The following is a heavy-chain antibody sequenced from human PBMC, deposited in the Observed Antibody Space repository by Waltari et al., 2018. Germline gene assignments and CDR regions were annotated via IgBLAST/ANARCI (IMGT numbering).Heavy chain of an antibody. V-gene: IGHV4-4*07. D-gene: IGHD3-10*01. CDR1: GGSISSYY. CDR2: IYTLGST. CDR3: ARDRAMVRGVYFNWFDP. Sequence: QVQLQESGPGLVKPSETLSLTCTVSGGSISSYYWSWIRQPAGKGLEWIGRIYTLGSTNYNPSLKSRVTMSVDTSKNQFSLKLSSVTAADTAVYYCARDRAMVRGVYFNWFDPWGQGTLVTVSS. J-gene: IGHJ5*02.